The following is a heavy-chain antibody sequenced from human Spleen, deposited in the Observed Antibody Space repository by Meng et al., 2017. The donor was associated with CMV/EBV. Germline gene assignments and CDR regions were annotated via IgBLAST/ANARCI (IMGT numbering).Heavy chain of an antibody. Sequence: SVKVSCKASGGTFSSYTISWVRQAPGQGLEWMGRIIPILGIANYAQKFQGRVTITADKSTSTAYMELSSLRSEDTAVYYCARGYDFWSGYDPGFDYWGQGTLVTVSS. CDR3: ARGYDFWSGYDPGFDY. CDR1: GGTFSSYT. J-gene: IGHJ4*02. CDR2: IIPILGIA. D-gene: IGHD3-3*01. V-gene: IGHV1-69*02.